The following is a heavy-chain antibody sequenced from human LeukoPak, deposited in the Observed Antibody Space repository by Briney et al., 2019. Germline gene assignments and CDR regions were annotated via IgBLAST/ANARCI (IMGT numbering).Heavy chain of an antibody. Sequence: PGGCLRLSCAASGFTFSDHYMDWVRQAPGKGLEWVGRTRNIAKSYTTEYAASVKGRFTISRDDSKNSLYLQMNSLEAEDTAVYYCARLGGSYSTRYGLDVWGQGTTVTVSS. V-gene: IGHV3-72*01. CDR2: TRNIAKSYTT. D-gene: IGHD1-26*01. CDR1: GFTFSDHY. J-gene: IGHJ6*02. CDR3: ARLGGSYSTRYGLDV.